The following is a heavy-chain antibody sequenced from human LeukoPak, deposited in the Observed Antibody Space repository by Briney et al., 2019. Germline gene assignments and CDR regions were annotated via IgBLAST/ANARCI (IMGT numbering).Heavy chain of an antibody. Sequence: ASVMVSCKASGYTFTSYYMHWVRQAPGQGLEWMGIINPSGGSTSYAQKFQGRVTMTRDTSTSTVYMELSNLRSEDTAVYYCARDYARYSSGWDPGYYFDYWGQGTLVTVSS. CDR2: INPSGGST. CDR3: ARDYARYSSGWDPGYYFDY. V-gene: IGHV1-46*01. J-gene: IGHJ4*02. CDR1: GYTFTSYY. D-gene: IGHD6-19*01.